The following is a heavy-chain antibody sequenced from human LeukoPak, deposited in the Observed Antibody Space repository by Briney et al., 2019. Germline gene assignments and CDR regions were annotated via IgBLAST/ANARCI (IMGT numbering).Heavy chain of an antibody. Sequence: GGSLRLSCAASGFTFSSYAMSWVRQAPGKGLEWVSAISGSGGSTYYADSVKGRFTISRDNSKNTLYLQMNSLKAEDTAVYYCAKDHRIYCSSTSCPPFDYWGQGTLGTVSS. CDR3: AKDHRIYCSSTSCPPFDY. V-gene: IGHV3-23*01. J-gene: IGHJ4*02. D-gene: IGHD2-2*01. CDR2: ISGSGGST. CDR1: GFTFSSYA.